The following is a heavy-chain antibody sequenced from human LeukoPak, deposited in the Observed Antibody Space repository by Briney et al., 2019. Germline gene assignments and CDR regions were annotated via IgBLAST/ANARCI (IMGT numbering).Heavy chain of an antibody. CDR3: AKDYRDFDY. CDR1: GFTFSSYG. CDR2: ISYDGSNK. Sequence: QPGGSLRLSCAASGFTFSSYGMHWVRQAPGKGLEWVAVISYDGSNKYYADSVKGRFTISRDNSKNTLYLQMNSLRAEDTAVYYCAKDYRDFDYWGQGTLVTVSS. V-gene: IGHV3-30*18. J-gene: IGHJ4*02.